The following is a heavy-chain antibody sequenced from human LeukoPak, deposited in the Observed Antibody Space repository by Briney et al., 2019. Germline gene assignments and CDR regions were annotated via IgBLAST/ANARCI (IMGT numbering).Heavy chain of an antibody. D-gene: IGHD5-24*01. CDR3: ASLSSRWLQLNYFDY. CDR2: IKQDGSEK. V-gene: IGHV3-7*01. J-gene: IGHJ4*02. CDR1: GFTFSNYW. Sequence: GGSLRLSCAASGFTFSNYWMTWARQVPGKGLEWVANIKQDGSEKHYVESVRGRFTISRDNAGNSLYLQMDSLRVDDTAVYYCASLSSRWLQLNYFDYWGQGTLVTVSS.